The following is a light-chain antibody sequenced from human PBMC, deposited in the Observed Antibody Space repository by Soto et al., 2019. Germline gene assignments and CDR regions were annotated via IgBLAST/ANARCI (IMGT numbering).Light chain of an antibody. J-gene: IGKJ5*01. V-gene: IGKV1-33*01. CDR1: QSISSW. CDR3: QQYENLPT. CDR2: DAS. Sequence: DIQLTQSPSFLSASLGYRVTITCRASQSISSWLAWYQQKPGRAPKLLIYDASNLEAGVPSRFRGSGSGTDFTFTISRLQPEDIATYYCQQYENLPTFGQGTRLEIK.